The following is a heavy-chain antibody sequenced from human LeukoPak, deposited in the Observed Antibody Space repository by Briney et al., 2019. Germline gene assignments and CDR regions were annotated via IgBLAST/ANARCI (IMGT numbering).Heavy chain of an antibody. CDR2: IRYDGSNK. CDR1: GFTFSSYG. D-gene: IGHD3-10*01. Sequence: GGSLRLSCAASGFTFSSYGMHWVRQAPGKGLEWVAFIRYDGSNKYYADSVKGRFTISRDNSKNTLYLQMNSLRAEDTAVYYCAKRYSYGSGSYRGAFDYWGQGTLVTVSS. J-gene: IGHJ4*02. V-gene: IGHV3-30*02. CDR3: AKRYSYGSGSYRGAFDY.